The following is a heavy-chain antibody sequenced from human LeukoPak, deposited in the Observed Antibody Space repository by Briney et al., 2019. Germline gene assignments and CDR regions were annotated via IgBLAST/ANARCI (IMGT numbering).Heavy chain of an antibody. CDR2: ISGSGGST. CDR3: AKDYYDSSGYSFHLHDY. J-gene: IGHJ4*02. CDR1: GFTFSSYA. V-gene: IGHV3-23*01. D-gene: IGHD3-22*01. Sequence: GGSLRLSCAASGFTFSSYAMSWVRQAPGKGLEWVSAISGSGGSTYYADSVKGRFTISRDNSKNTLYLQMNSLRAEDTAVYYCAKDYYDSSGYSFHLHDYWGQGTLVTVSS.